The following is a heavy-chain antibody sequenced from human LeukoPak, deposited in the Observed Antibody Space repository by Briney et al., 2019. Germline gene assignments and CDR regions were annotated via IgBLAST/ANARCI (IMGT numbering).Heavy chain of an antibody. CDR1: GYSISSGYY. J-gene: IGHJ4*02. CDR2: IYHSGST. V-gene: IGHV4-38-2*02. CDR3: ARDRGATATYFDY. Sequence: PSETLSLTCTVSGYSISSGYYWGWIRPPPGKGLEWIGSIYHSGSTYYNPSLKSRVTISVDTSKNQFSLKLSSVTAADTAVYYCARDRGATATYFDYWGQGTLVTVSS. D-gene: IGHD3-10*01.